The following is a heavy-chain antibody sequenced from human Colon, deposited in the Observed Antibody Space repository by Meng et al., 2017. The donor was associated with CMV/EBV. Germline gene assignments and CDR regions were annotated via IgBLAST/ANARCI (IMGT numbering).Heavy chain of an antibody. CDR3: AKEASYDYWSGYSDY. V-gene: IGHV3-23*01. CDR1: GFTVGNNY. Sequence: GESLKISCAASGFTVGNNYMTWVRQAPGKGLEWVAAISGSGDSTHHADSVEGRFTISRDKARNTVYLEMTSLRVEDTALYYCAKEASYDYWSGYSDYWGQGTQVTVSS. J-gene: IGHJ4*02. CDR2: ISGSGDST. D-gene: IGHD3/OR15-3a*01.